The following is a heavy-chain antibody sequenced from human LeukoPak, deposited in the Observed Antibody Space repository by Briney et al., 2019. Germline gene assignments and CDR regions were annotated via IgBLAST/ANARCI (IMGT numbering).Heavy chain of an antibody. CDR3: ARASGLA. Sequence: PGGSLRLSCAASGFIFSSYWMSWVRQAPGKGLEWVASIRHDGSEKYYVDSVKGRFTISRDNAKNSLYLQMNSLRAEDTAVYYCARASGLAWGQGTLVTVSS. CDR1: GFIFSSYW. V-gene: IGHV3-7*02. J-gene: IGHJ5*02. CDR2: IRHDGSEK. D-gene: IGHD3-16*01.